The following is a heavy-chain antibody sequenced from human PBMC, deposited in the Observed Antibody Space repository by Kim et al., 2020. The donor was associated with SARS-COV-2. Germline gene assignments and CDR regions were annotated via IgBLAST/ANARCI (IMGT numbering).Heavy chain of an antibody. V-gene: IGHV3-53*01. D-gene: IGHD3-10*01. CDR3: ARSGTYYIGGYFDY. Sequence: YADSVKGRFSISRDKSENTLFLQMNNLRAEDTAVYYCARSGTYYIGGYFDYWGQGTLVTVSS. J-gene: IGHJ4*02.